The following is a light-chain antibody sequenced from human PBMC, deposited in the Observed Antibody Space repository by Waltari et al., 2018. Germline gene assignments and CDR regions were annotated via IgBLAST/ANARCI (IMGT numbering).Light chain of an antibody. V-gene: IGLV2-14*01. CDR1: NSDIGNYNY. Sequence: QSALTQPASVSGSPGQSITISCTGTNSDIGNYNYVSWYQQHPGKVPKLIIYEVTNRPSGGVNRFSGSTSGKPASLTISGLQAEDEADYYCNSYTSRSTVVFGGGTKLTVL. CDR3: NSYTSRSTVV. J-gene: IGLJ2*01. CDR2: EVT.